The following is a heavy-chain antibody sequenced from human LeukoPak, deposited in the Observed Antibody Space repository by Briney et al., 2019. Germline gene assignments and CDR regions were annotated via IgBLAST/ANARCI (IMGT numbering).Heavy chain of an antibody. D-gene: IGHD2-15*01. J-gene: IGHJ3*01. Sequence: GVSVRLSCGVSGVSVNMEWMLGVRGSRGGGGEGVATIRCGGGQTMYLDSVRGRFTISRDNARSSLYLQMNSLRVEDTAVYYCARYNDIAVGDSFDVWGQGTKVTVSS. CDR1: GVSVNMEW. CDR3: ARYNDIAVGDSFDV. V-gene: IGHV3-7*01. CDR2: IRCGGGQT.